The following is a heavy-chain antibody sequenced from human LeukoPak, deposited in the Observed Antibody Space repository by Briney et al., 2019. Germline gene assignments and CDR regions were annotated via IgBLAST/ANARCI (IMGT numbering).Heavy chain of an antibody. Sequence: PGGSLRLSCAASGFTFSSSWMSWVRQAPGKGLEWVANINQDGSAKQYADSVEGRFTISRDNAKNSLYVQMNSLRGEDAAVYYCAEGDYMGGWGKGTTVTVSS. V-gene: IGHV3-7*01. CDR2: INQDGSAK. CDR3: AEGDYMGG. J-gene: IGHJ6*03. CDR1: GFTFSSSW.